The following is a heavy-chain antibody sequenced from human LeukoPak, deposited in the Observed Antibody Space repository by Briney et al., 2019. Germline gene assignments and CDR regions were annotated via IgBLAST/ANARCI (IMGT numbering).Heavy chain of an antibody. J-gene: IGHJ4*02. CDR1: GCSFSSYW. CDR3: ARDLMGAPGY. V-gene: IGHV3-74*01. Sequence: GGSLGLSCEASGCSFSSYWKHWVRQDPGEVMVWVSRINTGGSSTNDADSVKGRFTISRDNAKNTLYLQMNSLRAEDTAVYYCARDLMGAPGYWGQGTLVTVSS. CDR2: INTGGSST. D-gene: IGHD1-26*01.